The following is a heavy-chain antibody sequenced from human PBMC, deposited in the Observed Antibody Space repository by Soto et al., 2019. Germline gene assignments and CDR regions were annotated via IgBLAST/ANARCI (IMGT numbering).Heavy chain of an antibody. Sequence: SETLSLTCAVYGGSFSGYYWSGIRQPPGKGLEWIGEINHSGSTNYNPSLKSRVTISVDTSKNQFSLKLSSVTAADTAVYYCARGHLVRYFDWLPSWGMDVWGQGTTVT. CDR1: GGSFSGYY. CDR3: ARGHLVRYFDWLPSWGMDV. D-gene: IGHD3-9*01. V-gene: IGHV4-34*01. CDR2: INHSGST. J-gene: IGHJ6*02.